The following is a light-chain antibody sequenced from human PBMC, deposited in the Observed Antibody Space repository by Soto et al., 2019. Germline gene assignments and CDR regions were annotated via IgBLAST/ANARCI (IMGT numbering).Light chain of an antibody. Sequence: EIVMTQSPATLSVSPGERATLSCRASQSVGSNLAWYQQKPGQAPRLLIYGASTRATGIPARFSGSGSGTEFNLTISSLQSEDFAVYFCQQYDDWLRLTFGGGTKVAIK. V-gene: IGKV3-15*01. CDR1: QSVGSN. J-gene: IGKJ4*02. CDR3: QQYDDWLRLT. CDR2: GAS.